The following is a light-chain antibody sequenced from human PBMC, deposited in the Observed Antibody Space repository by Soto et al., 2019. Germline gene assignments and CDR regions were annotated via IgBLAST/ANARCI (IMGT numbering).Light chain of an antibody. CDR2: DVS. CDR3: SSYTSSSTYV. J-gene: IGLJ1*01. V-gene: IGLV2-14*01. CDR1: SSDVGNYNY. Sequence: QSALTQPASVSGSPGQSITISCTGTSSDVGNYNYVSWNQQHPGRAPKLMIHDVSNRPSGVSNRFSGSKSGNTASLTISGLQAEDEADYYCSSYTSSSTYVFGTGTKVTVL.